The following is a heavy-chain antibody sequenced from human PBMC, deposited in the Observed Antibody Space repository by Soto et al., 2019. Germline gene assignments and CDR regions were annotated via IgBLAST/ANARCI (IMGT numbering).Heavy chain of an antibody. D-gene: IGHD2-21*02. CDR2: ISYDGSNK. V-gene: IGHV3-30*18. J-gene: IGHJ6*02. CDR1: GFTFSSYG. CDR3: AKDWDIVVVTAIRYGMDV. Sequence: QVQLVESGGGVVQPGRSLRLSCAASGFTFSSYGMHWVRQAPGKGLEWVAVISYDGSNKYYADSVKGRFTISRDNSKNTLYLQMNSLRAKDTAVYYCAKDWDIVVVTAIRYGMDVWGQGTTVTVSS.